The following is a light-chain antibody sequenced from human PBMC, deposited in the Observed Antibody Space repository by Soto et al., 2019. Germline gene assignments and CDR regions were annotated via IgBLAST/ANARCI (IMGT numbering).Light chain of an antibody. J-gene: IGKJ1*01. Sequence: DIQMTQSPSTLSASVGDRVTITCRASQSISSWLAWYQQKPGKAPKLLIYKASSLESGVPSRFSGSGSGTEFTLTISSLQSDEFATYYCQQYNSYSKTCGQGTKVDIK. CDR2: KAS. CDR3: QQYNSYSKT. V-gene: IGKV1-5*03. CDR1: QSISSW.